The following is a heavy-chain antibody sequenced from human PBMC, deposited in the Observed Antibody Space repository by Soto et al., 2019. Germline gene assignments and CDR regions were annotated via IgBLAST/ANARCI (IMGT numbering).Heavy chain of an antibody. D-gene: IGHD2-15*01. CDR1: GFTFRSYG. V-gene: IGHV3-30*18. J-gene: IGHJ6*02. CDR2: ISNDGTNK. Sequence: VQLVESGGGVVQPGRSLRLSCAASGFTFRSYGMHWVRQAPGKGLEWLAVISNDGTNKYLADSVKGRLTLSRDNFRNTLAMGINNLRPEDTAVYYCWKDTLDCSGGDCPLYVYSGMDVWGQGTRVTVSS. CDR3: WKDTLDCSGGDCPLYVYSGMDV.